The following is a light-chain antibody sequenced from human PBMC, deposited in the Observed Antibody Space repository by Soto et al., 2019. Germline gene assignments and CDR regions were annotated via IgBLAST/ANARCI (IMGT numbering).Light chain of an antibody. Sequence: QAVVTQPPSVSGAPGQRVTISCTGSSSNIGAGYDVHWYQQLPGTAPKLLIYGNSNRPSGVPDRFSGSKSGTSASLAITGLQAEDEADYYCQSYDSSPRGVVFGGGTKLTVL. CDR3: QSYDSSPRGVV. CDR1: SSNIGAGYD. CDR2: GNS. V-gene: IGLV1-40*01. J-gene: IGLJ2*01.